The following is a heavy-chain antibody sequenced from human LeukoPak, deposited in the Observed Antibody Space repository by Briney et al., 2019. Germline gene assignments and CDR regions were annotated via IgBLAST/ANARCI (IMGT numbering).Heavy chain of an antibody. Sequence: ASVTVSCKASGYTFTSYYMHWVRHAPRQGLEGMGIINPSGGSTSYEQKFQRRVTITRDMSTSTVYMELSSLRSEDTVVYCCACVSGYDSGYFDYWGQGTLHSVSS. CDR1: GYTFTSYY. CDR3: ACVSGYDSGYFDY. CDR2: INPSGGST. V-gene: IGHV1-46*01. J-gene: IGHJ4*02. D-gene: IGHD5-12*01.